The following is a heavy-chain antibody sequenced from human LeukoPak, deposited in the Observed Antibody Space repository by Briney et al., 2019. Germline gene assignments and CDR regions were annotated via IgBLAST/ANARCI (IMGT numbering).Heavy chain of an antibody. CDR1: GGTFSRFT. CDR2: ITPIFGTA. Sequence: SVKVSCKASGGTFSRFTISWVRQAPGQGFEWMGGITPIFGTANFAQKFQGRVSITVDGSTSTAFMELSSLRSEDTAVYYCAREWGLESSGYYYAYWGQGTLVTVSS. V-gene: IGHV1-69*13. CDR3: AREWGLESSGYYYAY. J-gene: IGHJ4*02. D-gene: IGHD3-22*01.